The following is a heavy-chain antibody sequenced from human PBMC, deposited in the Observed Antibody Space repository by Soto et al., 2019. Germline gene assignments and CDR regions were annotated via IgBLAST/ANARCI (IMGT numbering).Heavy chain of an antibody. J-gene: IGHJ6*02. Sequence: SEPLSLTCTVSGGSISCGGYYWSWIRQHPGKGLEWIGYIYYSGSTYYNPSLKSRVTISVDTSKNQFSLKLSSVTAADTAVYYCARVTMGGNYHYGMDVWGPGTTVTVSS. V-gene: IGHV4-31*03. CDR1: GGSISCGGYY. D-gene: IGHD3-10*01. CDR2: IYYSGST. CDR3: ARVTMGGNYHYGMDV.